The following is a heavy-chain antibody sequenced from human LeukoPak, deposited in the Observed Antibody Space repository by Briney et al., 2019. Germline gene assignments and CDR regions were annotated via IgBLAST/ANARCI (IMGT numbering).Heavy chain of an antibody. CDR2: INPSGGST. D-gene: IGHD3-22*01. CDR1: GYTFTSYY. CDR3: ARDKPSSSSGGTGYYYAYLDMDV. Sequence: ASVTVSFTGSGYTFTSYYFHWVRQAPGQGLEWMGIINPSGGSTSYGQKFQGRVTMTRDTSTSTVYKGLSSLRSEDTAVYYCARDKPSSSSGGTGYYYAYLDMDV. J-gene: IGHJ6*03. V-gene: IGHV1-46*01.